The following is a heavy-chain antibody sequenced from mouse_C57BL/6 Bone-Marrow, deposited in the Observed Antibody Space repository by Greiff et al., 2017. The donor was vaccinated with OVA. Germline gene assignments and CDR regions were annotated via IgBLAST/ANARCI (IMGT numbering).Heavy chain of an antibody. V-gene: IGHV1-52*01. Sequence: QVQLQQPGAELVRPGSSVKLSCKASGYTFTSYWMHWVKQRPIQGLEWIGNIDPSDSETHYNQKFKDKATLTVDKSSSTAYMQHSSLTSEDSAVYYCARRGYDYDEGDYFDDWGQGTTLTVSS. CDR3: ARRGYDYDEGDYFDD. D-gene: IGHD2-4*01. CDR1: GYTFTSYW. J-gene: IGHJ2*01. CDR2: IDPSDSET.